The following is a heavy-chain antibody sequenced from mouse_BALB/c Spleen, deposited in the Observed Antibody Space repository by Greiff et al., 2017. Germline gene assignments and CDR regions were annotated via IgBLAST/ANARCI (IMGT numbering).Heavy chain of an antibody. Sequence: VQLQQSGPELVKPGASVKISCKASGYTFTDYNMHWVKQSHGKSLEWIGYIYPYNGGTGYNQKFKSKATLTVDNSSSTAYMELRSLTSEDSAVYYWASLTNYFDYWGQGTTLTVAS. CDR1: GYTFTDYN. CDR3: ASLTNYFDY. CDR2: IYPYNGGT. V-gene: IGHV1S29*02. D-gene: IGHD1-3*01. J-gene: IGHJ2*01.